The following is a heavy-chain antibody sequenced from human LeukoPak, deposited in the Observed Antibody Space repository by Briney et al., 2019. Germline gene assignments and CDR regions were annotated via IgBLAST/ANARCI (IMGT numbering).Heavy chain of an antibody. Sequence: ASVKVSCKASGYTFTGYYMHWVRQAPGQGLECMGRINPNSGGTNYAQKFQGRVTMTRDTSISTAYMELSRLRSDDTAVYYCARSEASYYYGSGSRKTPFDPWGQGTLVTVSS. V-gene: IGHV1-2*06. CDR2: INPNSGGT. J-gene: IGHJ5*02. D-gene: IGHD3-10*01. CDR3: ARSEASYYYGSGSRKTPFDP. CDR1: GYTFTGYY.